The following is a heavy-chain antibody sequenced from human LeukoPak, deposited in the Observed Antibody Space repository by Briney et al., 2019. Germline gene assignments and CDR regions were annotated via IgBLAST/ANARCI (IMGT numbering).Heavy chain of an antibody. V-gene: IGHV3-11*01. D-gene: IGHD3-22*01. CDR3: ARAGEYYYDSSGYSVW. CDR2: ISSSGSTI. Sequence: LSLTCAVYGGSFSGYYWSWIRQAPGKGLEWVSYISSSGSTIYYADSVKGRFTISRDNAKNSLYLQMNSLRAEDTAVYYCARAGEYYYDSSGYSVWWGQGTLVTVSS. CDR1: GGSFSGYY. J-gene: IGHJ4*02.